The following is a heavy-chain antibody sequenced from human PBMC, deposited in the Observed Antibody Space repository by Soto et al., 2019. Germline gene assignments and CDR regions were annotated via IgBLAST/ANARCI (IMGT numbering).Heavy chain of an antibody. Sequence: QEQLVESGGGVVQPGRSLRLSCAASGFTFSSFAVHWVRQAPGKGLEWVAGISYDGSNQYYADSVKGRFTISRDNSKNTLDLQMNSLRAEDTAVYYCARVSASFSRMYYFDCWGQGTLVTVSS. CDR1: GFTFSSFA. D-gene: IGHD1-26*01. CDR2: ISYDGSNQ. V-gene: IGHV3-30-3*01. CDR3: ARVSASFSRMYYFDC. J-gene: IGHJ4*02.